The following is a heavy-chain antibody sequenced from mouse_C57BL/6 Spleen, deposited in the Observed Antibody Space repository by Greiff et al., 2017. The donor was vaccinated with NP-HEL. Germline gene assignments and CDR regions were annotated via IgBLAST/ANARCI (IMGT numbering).Heavy chain of an antibody. CDR1: GYTFTNYW. J-gene: IGHJ4*01. V-gene: IGHV1-63*01. Sequence: VKLQESGAELVRPGTSVKMSCKASGYTFTNYWIGWAKQRPGHGLEWIGDIYPGGGYTNYNEKFKGKATLTADKSSSTAYMQFSSLTSEDSAIYYCARGHGYDAMDYWGQGTSVTVSS. CDR2: IYPGGGYT. CDR3: ARGHGYDAMDY.